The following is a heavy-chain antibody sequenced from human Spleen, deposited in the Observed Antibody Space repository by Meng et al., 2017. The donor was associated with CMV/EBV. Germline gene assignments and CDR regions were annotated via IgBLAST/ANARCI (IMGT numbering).Heavy chain of an antibody. Sequence: GGSLRLSCAASGFTFSSYWMNWVRQAPGKGLEWVSSISTSSDYIYYADSVKGRFTISRDNAKNSLYLQMNSLRAEDTAVYYCAREFGVSTSSGYYYHGLDVWGQGTTVTVSS. CDR1: GFTFSSYW. CDR3: AREFGVSTSSGYYYHGLDV. J-gene: IGHJ6*02. V-gene: IGHV3-21*01. D-gene: IGHD6-6*01. CDR2: ISTSSDYI.